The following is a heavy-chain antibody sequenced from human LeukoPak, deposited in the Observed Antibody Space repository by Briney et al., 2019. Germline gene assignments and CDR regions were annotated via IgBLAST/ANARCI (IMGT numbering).Heavy chain of an antibody. CDR3: ARLDGDPTGDWFDP. D-gene: IGHD4-17*01. CDR1: GGSVSSYY. J-gene: IGHJ5*02. V-gene: IGHV4-59*02. Sequence: PSETLSLTCTVSGGSVSSYYCSWIRQSPGKGLEWIGYVHYSGSTNYNPSLRSRVTISIDTSKNQFSLNLSSVTAADTAVYYCARLDGDPTGDWFDPWGQGTLVTVSS. CDR2: VHYSGST.